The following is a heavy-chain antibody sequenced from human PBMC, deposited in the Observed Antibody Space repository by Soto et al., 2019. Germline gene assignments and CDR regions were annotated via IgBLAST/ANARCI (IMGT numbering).Heavy chain of an antibody. CDR2: IYTSGST. V-gene: IGHV4-4*07. Sequence: PSDSLSLTRTVSSGSICSYYGSWIRQPAGKGLEWIGRIYTSGSTNYNPSLKSRVTMSVDTSKNQFSLKLSSVTAADTAVYYCARFIGAAAGSNGMDVWGQGTTVTVSS. CDR1: SGSICSYY. CDR3: ARFIGAAAGSNGMDV. J-gene: IGHJ6*02. D-gene: IGHD6-13*01.